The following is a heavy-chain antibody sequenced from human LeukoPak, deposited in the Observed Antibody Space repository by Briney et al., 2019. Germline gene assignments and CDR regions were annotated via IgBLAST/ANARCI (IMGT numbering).Heavy chain of an antibody. CDR1: GFTFSSYS. D-gene: IGHD3-3*01. CDR2: ISSSSSTI. CDR3: ARDTIFGVVLYYRDV. V-gene: IGHV3-48*04. Sequence: GGSLRLSCAASGFTFSSYSMNWVREAPGKGLEWVSYISSSSSTIYYADSVKGRFTISRDNAKNSLYLQMNSLRAEDTAVYYCARDTIFGVVLYYRDVWGKGTTVTVSS. J-gene: IGHJ6*03.